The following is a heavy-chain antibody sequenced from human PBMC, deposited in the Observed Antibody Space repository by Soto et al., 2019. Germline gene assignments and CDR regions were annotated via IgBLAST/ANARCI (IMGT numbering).Heavy chain of an antibody. V-gene: IGHV1-18*04. J-gene: IGHJ4*02. CDR1: GYTLTSYG. CDR2: ISAYNGNT. Sequence: QVQLVQSGAEVKKPGASVKVSCKASGYTLTSYGISWARQAPGRGLEWMGWISAYNGNTNYAQKLQGRVTMTTDTSTSTAYMELRSLRSDDTAVYYCARDVPYYYDSSGYSRGDYWGQGTLVTVSS. CDR3: ARDVPYYYDSSGYSRGDY. D-gene: IGHD3-22*01.